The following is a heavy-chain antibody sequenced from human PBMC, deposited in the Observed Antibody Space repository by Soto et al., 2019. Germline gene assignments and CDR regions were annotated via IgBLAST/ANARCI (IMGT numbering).Heavy chain of an antibody. V-gene: IGHV3-33*01. CDR1: GFNFSSYG. D-gene: IGHD3-22*01. CDR2: IWYDGSNK. J-gene: IGHJ4*02. Sequence: GGSLRLSCASSGFNFSSYGMHWVRQAPGKGLEGVAVIWYDGSNKYYADSVKGRFTISRDNSKNTLYLQMNSLRAEDTAVYYCARDYYDSSGYDGGLGYWGQGTLVTVSS. CDR3: ARDYYDSSGYDGGLGY.